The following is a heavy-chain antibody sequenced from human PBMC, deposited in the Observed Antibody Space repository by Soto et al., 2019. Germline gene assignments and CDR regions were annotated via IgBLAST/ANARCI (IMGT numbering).Heavy chain of an antibody. D-gene: IGHD2-15*01. J-gene: IGHJ6*02. Sequence: GGSLRLSCAASGFTFSNYGMHWVRQAPGKGLEWVAVIWYDGSNKYYADSVKGRFTISRDNSKNTLYLQMNSLRAEDTAVYYCARDRKGPNIVVVVAATYGMDVWGQGTTVTVSS. CDR1: GFTFSNYG. V-gene: IGHV3-33*01. CDR2: IWYDGSNK. CDR3: ARDRKGPNIVVVVAATYGMDV.